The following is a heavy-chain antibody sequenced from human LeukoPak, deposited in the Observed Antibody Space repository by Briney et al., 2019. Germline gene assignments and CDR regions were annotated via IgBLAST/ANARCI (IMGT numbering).Heavy chain of an antibody. CDR1: GGSFSGYY. V-gene: IGHV4-34*01. CDR3: ARVVQVFDY. J-gene: IGHJ4*02. Sequence: SETLSLTCAVYGGSFSGYYWSWIRQPPGKGLEWIGEIYHSGSTNYNPSLKSRVTISVDTSKSQFSLKLSSVTAADTAVYYCARVVQVFDYWGQGTLVTVSS. CDR2: IYHSGST. D-gene: IGHD6-6*01.